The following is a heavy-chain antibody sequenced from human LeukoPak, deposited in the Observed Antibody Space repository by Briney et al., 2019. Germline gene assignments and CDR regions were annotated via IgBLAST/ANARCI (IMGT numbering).Heavy chain of an antibody. D-gene: IGHD3-22*01. CDR2: IKEDGSEK. CDR1: GFTFSTYW. J-gene: IGHJ4*02. V-gene: IGHV3-7*01. CDR3: ARDSSGCQ. Sequence: HPGGSLRLSCAASGFTFSTYWMSWVRQAPGKGLEWVANIKEDGSEKYYGDSVKGRFTISRDNAKNSLYLEMNSLRVEDTAVYYCARDSSGCQWGQGTLVTVSS.